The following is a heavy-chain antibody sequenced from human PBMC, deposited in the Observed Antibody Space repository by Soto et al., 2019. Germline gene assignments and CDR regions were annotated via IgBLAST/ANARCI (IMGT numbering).Heavy chain of an antibody. J-gene: IGHJ6*02. CDR2: IYYSGST. V-gene: IGHV4-31*03. CDR1: GGSISSGGYY. CDR3: ARGGRRSPGMDV. Sequence: TLSLTCTVSGGSISSGGYYWSWIRQHPGKGLEWIGYIYYSGSTYYNPSLKSRVTISVDTSKNQFSLKLSSVTAADTAVYYCARGGRRSPGMDVWGQGTTVTVSS.